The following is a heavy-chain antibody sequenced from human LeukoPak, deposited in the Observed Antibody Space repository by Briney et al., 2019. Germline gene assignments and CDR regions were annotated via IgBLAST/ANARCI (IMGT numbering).Heavy chain of an antibody. V-gene: IGHV1-3*01. CDR3: ASGSSGWYWVHY. CDR2: INAGNGNT. CDR1: GGTFSSYA. D-gene: IGHD6-19*01. Sequence: ASVKVSCKASGGTFSSYAISWVRQAPGQRLEWMGWINAGNGNTKYSQKFQGRVTITRDTSASTAYMELSSLRSEDTAVYYCASGSSGWYWVHYWGQGTLVTVSS. J-gene: IGHJ4*02.